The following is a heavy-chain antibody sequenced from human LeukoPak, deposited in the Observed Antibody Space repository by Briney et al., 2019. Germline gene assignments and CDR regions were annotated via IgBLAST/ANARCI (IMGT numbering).Heavy chain of an antibody. CDR1: EFIFSRYA. J-gene: IGHJ6*02. CDR3: AKGRSVSCYGAMDV. Sequence: GGSLRLSCAASEFIFSRYAMSWVRQAPGKGPEWVSVISGSSDSTYYADSVKGRFTISRDNSRNTLYLQMNRLRAEDTGLYYCAKGRSVSCYGAMDVWGQGTTVIVSS. V-gene: IGHV3-23*01. D-gene: IGHD2-2*01. CDR2: ISGSSDST.